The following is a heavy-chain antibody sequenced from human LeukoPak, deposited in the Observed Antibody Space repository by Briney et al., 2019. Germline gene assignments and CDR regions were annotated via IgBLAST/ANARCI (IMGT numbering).Heavy chain of an antibody. CDR1: GASFSGFH. Sequence: SVTLSLTCAVYGASFSGFHWSWIRQPPGKGLEWIGKIDHSGRTNYNPSLKSRVTMSVDTSKDQFSLKLTSVTAADTAMYYCARGEYYDTSGDRKNWFGPWGQGTLVTVSP. V-gene: IGHV4-34*01. D-gene: IGHD3-22*01. CDR3: ARGEYYDTSGDRKNWFGP. J-gene: IGHJ5*02. CDR2: IDHSGRT.